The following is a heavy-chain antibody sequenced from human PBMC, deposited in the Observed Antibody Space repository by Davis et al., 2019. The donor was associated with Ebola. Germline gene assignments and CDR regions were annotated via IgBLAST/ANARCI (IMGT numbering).Heavy chain of an antibody. CDR2: IKKDGSDV. V-gene: IGHV3-7*01. CDR3: ARVAGTKYSTGWNDYVED. Sequence: GGSLRLSCAASGFTFSSYWMSWVRQAPGKGLEWVANIKKDGSDVYYVDSVRGRFTFSSDNARNSLYLQMNSLRAEDTAVYYCARVAGTKYSTGWNDYVEDWGQGTLVTVSS. CDR1: GFTFSSYW. J-gene: IGHJ4*02. D-gene: IGHD6-19*01.